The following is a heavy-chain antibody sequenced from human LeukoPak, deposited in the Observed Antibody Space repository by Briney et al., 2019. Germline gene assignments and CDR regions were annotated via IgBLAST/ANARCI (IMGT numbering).Heavy chain of an antibody. D-gene: IGHD6-13*01. CDR2: ISGSGGST. CDR3: ARSGAAALNYYYYYYMDV. J-gene: IGHJ6*03. V-gene: IGHV3-23*01. CDR1: GFTFSSYA. Sequence: GGSLRLSCAASGFTFSSYAVSWVRQAPGKGLEWVSAISGSGGSTYYADSVKGRFTISRDNSKNTLYLQMNSLRAEDTAVYYCARSGAAALNYYYYYYMDVWGKGTTVTISS.